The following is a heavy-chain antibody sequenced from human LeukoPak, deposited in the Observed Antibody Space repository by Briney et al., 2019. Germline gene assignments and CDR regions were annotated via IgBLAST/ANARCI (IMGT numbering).Heavy chain of an antibody. Sequence: LPGGSLRLSCAASGFTVTSNYMIWVRQAPGKGLEWVSVIYGGGGTYYTDSVKGRFTISRDNSKNTLYLQMNSLRAEDTAVYYCARVSGSYPEDYYYGMDVWGQGTTVTVSS. CDR2: IYGGGGT. CDR3: ARVSGSYPEDYYYGMDV. D-gene: IGHD1-26*01. CDR1: GFTVTSNY. J-gene: IGHJ6*02. V-gene: IGHV3-53*01.